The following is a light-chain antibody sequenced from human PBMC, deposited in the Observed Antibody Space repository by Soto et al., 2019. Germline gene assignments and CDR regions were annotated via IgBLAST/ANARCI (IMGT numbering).Light chain of an antibody. V-gene: IGLV2-14*01. Sequence: VLTQPASVSGSPGQSITISCTGTSSDVGGYDYVSWYQQHPGKAPKLMIYEVSNRPSGVSNRFSGSKSGNTASLTISGLQAEDEADYYCSSYTSSNTLYVFATGTKVTVL. CDR3: SSYTSSNTLYV. CDR1: SSDVGGYDY. J-gene: IGLJ1*01. CDR2: EVS.